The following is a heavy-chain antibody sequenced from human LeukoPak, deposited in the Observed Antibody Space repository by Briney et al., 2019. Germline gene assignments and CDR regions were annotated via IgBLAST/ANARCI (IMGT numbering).Heavy chain of an antibody. J-gene: IGHJ4*02. CDR2: IIGRGDRT. D-gene: IGHD3-16*01. V-gene: IGHV3-23*01. Sequence: GGSLRLSCAASGFTFSSYVMNWVRQAPGKGLEWVSHIIGRGDRTYYADSVKGWFTISRDNSKNTLFLQMNSLGAEDTAVYYCAKGFSYAYDYWGQGTLVTVSS. CDR1: GFTFSSYV. CDR3: AKGFSYAYDY.